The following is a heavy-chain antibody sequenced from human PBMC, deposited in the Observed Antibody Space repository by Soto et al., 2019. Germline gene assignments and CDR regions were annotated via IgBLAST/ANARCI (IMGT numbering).Heavy chain of an antibody. CDR3: ARAQNLEMATP. D-gene: IGHD5-12*01. Sequence: SVKVSCKASGYTFTSYAISWVRQAPGQGLEWMGGIIPIFGTADYAQKFQGRVTITRDTSASTAYMELSSLRSEDTAVYYCARAQNLEMATPWGQGTLVTVSS. CDR1: GYTFTSYA. CDR2: IIPIFGTA. J-gene: IGHJ4*02. V-gene: IGHV1-69*05.